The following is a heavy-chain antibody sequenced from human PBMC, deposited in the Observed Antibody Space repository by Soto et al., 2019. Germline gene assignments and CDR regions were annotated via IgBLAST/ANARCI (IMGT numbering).Heavy chain of an antibody. CDR1: GYTFASYG. CDR3: ARVPSVVPAAMLPPDHWFEP. Sequence: ASVKVSCKASGYTFASYGISWVRQAPGQGLEWMGWISAYNGNTNYAQKLQGRVTMTTDTSTSTAYMELRSLRSGDTAVYYCARVPSVVPAAMLPPDHWFEPWGQGTLVTVSS. V-gene: IGHV1-18*01. J-gene: IGHJ5*02. D-gene: IGHD2-2*01. CDR2: ISAYNGNT.